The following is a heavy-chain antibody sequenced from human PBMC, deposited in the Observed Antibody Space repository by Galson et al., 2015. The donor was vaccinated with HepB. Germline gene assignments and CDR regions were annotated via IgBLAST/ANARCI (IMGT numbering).Heavy chain of an antibody. Sequence: SLRLSCAASGFTFSSYAMSWIRQAPGKGLEWVSYISSSGSTIYYADSVKGRFTISRDNAKNSLYLQMNSLRAEDTAVYYCAREVAYSGYDFAFDIWGQGTMVTVSS. V-gene: IGHV3-11*01. CDR1: GFTFSSYA. J-gene: IGHJ3*02. CDR3: AREVAYSGYDFAFDI. CDR2: ISSSGSTI. D-gene: IGHD5-12*01.